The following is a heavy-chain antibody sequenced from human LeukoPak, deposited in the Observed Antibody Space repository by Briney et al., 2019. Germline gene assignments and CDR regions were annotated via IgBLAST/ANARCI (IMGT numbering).Heavy chain of an antibody. J-gene: IGHJ4*02. D-gene: IGHD3-22*01. V-gene: IGHV1-69*05. CDR1: GGTFSSYA. Sequence: SVKVSCKASGGTFSSYAISWVRQAPGQGLEWMGGIIPIFGTANYAQRFQGRVTITTDESTSTAYMELSSLRSEDTAVYYCARDPHDSSGYYGYWGQGTLVTVSS. CDR2: IIPIFGTA. CDR3: ARDPHDSSGYYGY.